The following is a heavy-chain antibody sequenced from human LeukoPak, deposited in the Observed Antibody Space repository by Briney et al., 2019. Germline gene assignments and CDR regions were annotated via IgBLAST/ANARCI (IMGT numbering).Heavy chain of an antibody. CDR2: IYPGDSDT. CDR3: ARRPQSYYYDSSGYTGFDY. J-gene: IGHJ4*02. V-gene: IGHV5-51*01. Sequence: GESLKISCKGSGYSFTSYWIGWVRPMPGKGLEWMGIIYPGDSDTRYSPSFQGQVTISADKSISTAYLQWSSLKASDTAMYYCARRPQSYYYDSSGYTGFDYWGQGTLVTVSS. CDR1: GYSFTSYW. D-gene: IGHD3-22*01.